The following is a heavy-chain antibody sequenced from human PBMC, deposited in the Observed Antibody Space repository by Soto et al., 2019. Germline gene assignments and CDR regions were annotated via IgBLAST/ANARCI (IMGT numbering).Heavy chain of an antibody. CDR2: ISGSGGST. J-gene: IGHJ4*02. Sequence: VQLVESGGGVVQPGRSLRLSCAASGFTFSSYAMHWVRQAPGKGLEWVSAISGSGGSTYYADSVKGRFTISRDNSKNTLYLQMNSLRAEDTAVYYCAKEGLRGRDFDYWGQGTLVTVSS. CDR1: GFTFSSYA. CDR3: AKEGLRGRDFDY. V-gene: IGHV3-23*04. D-gene: IGHD3-16*01.